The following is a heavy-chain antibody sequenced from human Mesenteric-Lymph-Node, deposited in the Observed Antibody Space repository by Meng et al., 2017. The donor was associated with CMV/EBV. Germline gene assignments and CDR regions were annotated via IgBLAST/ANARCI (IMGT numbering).Heavy chain of an antibody. V-gene: IGHV4-34*01. D-gene: IGHD2-2*01. CDR3: ARARYCATTRCSPLNYFDP. J-gene: IGHJ5*02. Sequence: SETLSLTCAVNGGSLRGYYWSWIRQSPGKGLEWLGEVNQSGSTNYSPSVKSRVTISIDTSRNHFSLRLSSVTAADTALYYCARARYCATTRCSPLNYFDPWGQGTLVTVSS. CDR1: GGSLRGYY. CDR2: VNQSGST.